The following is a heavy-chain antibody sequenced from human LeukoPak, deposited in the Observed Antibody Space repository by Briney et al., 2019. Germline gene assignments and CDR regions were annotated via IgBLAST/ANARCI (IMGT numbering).Heavy chain of an antibody. V-gene: IGHV1-69*04. Sequence: SVKVSCKASGGTFSSYAISWVRQAPGQGLEWMGRIIPILGIANYAQKFQGRVTITADKSTSTAYMELSSLRSEDTAVYYCARGRVAASPVLGVGAANEFGYWGQGNLGTGSS. CDR1: GGTFSSYA. D-gene: IGHD2-15*01. J-gene: IGHJ4*02. CDR2: IIPILGIA. CDR3: ARGRVAASPVLGVGAANEFGY.